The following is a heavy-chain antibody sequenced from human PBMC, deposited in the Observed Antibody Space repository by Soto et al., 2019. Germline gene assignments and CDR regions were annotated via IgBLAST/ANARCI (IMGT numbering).Heavy chain of an antibody. CDR2: ISSSSSTI. V-gene: IGHV3-48*02. D-gene: IGHD5-12*01. CDR1: GFTFSSYS. J-gene: IGHJ6*02. CDR3: ARCDSGYDEAANYYYYGMDV. Sequence: GGSLRLSCAASGFTFSSYSMNWVRQAPGKGLEWVSYISSSSSTIYYADSVKGRFTISRDNAKNSLYLQMNSLRDEDTAVYYCARCDSGYDEAANYYYYGMDVWGQGTTVTVSS.